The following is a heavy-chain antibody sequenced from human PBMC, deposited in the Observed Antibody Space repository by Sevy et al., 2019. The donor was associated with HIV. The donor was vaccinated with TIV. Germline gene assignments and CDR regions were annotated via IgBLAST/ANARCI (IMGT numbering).Heavy chain of an antibody. CDR2: IRYDGSNK. D-gene: IGHD6-19*01. CDR3: AKDEGISVALDY. CDR1: GFTFSSYG. Sequence: GGSLRLSCAASGFTFSSYGMHWVRQAPGKGLEWVAFIRYDGSNKYYADSVKGRFTISRDNSKNTLYLQMNSLRAGDTAVYYCAKDEGISVALDYWGQGTLVTVSS. J-gene: IGHJ4*02. V-gene: IGHV3-30*02.